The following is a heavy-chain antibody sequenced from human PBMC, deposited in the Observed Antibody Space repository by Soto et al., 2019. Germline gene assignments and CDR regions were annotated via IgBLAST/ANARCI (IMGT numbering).Heavy chain of an antibody. CDR2: IFDSGST. CDR3: ASDILPLTNDWYFDL. V-gene: IGHV4-30-4*01. CDR1: GGSISGGGHS. J-gene: IGHJ2*01. Sequence: QVQLQESGPGLVKPSETLSLTCTVSGGSISGGGHSWSWIRQPPGKGLEWIGHIFDSGSTYYNPYLTSRLTLSVDTSTNQSSLRLSSVTAADTAVYYCASDILPLTNDWYFDLWGRGTLVTASS.